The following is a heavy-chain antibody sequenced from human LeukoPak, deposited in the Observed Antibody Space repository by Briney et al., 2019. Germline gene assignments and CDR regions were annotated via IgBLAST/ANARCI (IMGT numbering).Heavy chain of an antibody. Sequence: SETLSLTCTVSGGSISSYYWSWIRQPAGKGLEWIGYIYYSGSTYYNPSLKSRVTISVDTSKNQFSLKLSSVTAADTAVHYCARSLPGPNWFDPWGQGTLVTVSS. J-gene: IGHJ5*02. CDR2: IYYSGST. CDR3: ARSLPGPNWFDP. D-gene: IGHD1-14*01. V-gene: IGHV4-59*06. CDR1: GGSISSYY.